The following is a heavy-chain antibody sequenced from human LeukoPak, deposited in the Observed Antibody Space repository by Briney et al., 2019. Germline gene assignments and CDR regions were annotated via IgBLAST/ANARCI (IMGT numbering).Heavy chain of an antibody. V-gene: IGHV3-33*01. Sequence: PGRSLRLSCAASGFTFSSYGMHWVRQAPGKGLEWVAVIRYDGSNKYYADSVKGRFTISRDNSKNTLYLQMNSLRAEDTAVYYCARARYFDCFDPWGQGTLVTVSS. CDR2: IRYDGSNK. CDR1: GFTFSSYG. D-gene: IGHD3-9*01. CDR3: ARARYFDCFDP. J-gene: IGHJ5*02.